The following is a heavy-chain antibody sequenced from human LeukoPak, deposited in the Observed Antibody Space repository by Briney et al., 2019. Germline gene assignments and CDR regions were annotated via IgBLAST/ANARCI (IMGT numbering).Heavy chain of an antibody. CDR3: VRKGDISSSRVFDI. CDR1: GGSISSSSYY. J-gene: IGHJ3*02. CDR2: IYYSGST. V-gene: IGHV4-39*01. D-gene: IGHD6-6*01. Sequence: SETLSLTCAVSGGSISSSSYYWGWIRQPPGKGLEWIGSIYYSGSTYYNPSLKSRVTISVDTSKNQFSLKLSSATAADTAVYYCVRKGDISSSRVFDIWGQGTMVTVSS.